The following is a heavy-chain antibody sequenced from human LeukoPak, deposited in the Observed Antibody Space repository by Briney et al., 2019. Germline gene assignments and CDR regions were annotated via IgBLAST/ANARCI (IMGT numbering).Heavy chain of an antibody. CDR1: GFTVSSNY. V-gene: IGHV3-66*01. Sequence: PGGSLRLSCAASGFTVSSNYMSWVRQAPGKGLEWVSVIYSGGSTYYADSVKGRFTISRDNSKNTLYLQMNSLRAEDTAVYYCARVSNTKGSYCREDVFDVWGQGTMVTVSS. CDR3: ARVSNTKGSYCREDVFDV. D-gene: IGHD2-8*01. J-gene: IGHJ3*01. CDR2: IYSGGST.